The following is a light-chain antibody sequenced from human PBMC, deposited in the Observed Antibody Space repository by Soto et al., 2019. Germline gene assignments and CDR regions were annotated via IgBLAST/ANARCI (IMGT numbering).Light chain of an antibody. J-gene: IGKJ1*01. CDR1: QGVGSN. CDR3: QQYTKWWT. V-gene: IGKV3-15*01. CDR2: GAS. Sequence: EIVMTQSPATLSVSPGEGVTLSCRASQGVGSNFAWYQQKPGQSPRLLIYGASTRATGVPARFSGSGSGKEFTLTISGLQSEDFAVYYCQQYTKWWTFGQGTKVEIK.